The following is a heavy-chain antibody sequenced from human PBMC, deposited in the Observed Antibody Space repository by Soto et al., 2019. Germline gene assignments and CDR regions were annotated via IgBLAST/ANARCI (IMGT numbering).Heavy chain of an antibody. V-gene: IGHV3-23*01. Sequence: EVQLLESGGGLVPPGGSLRLSCAASGFTFSSYAMSWVRQAPGKGLEWVSAISGSGGSTYYADSVKGRFTISRDNSKNTLYLQMNSLRAEDTAVYYCAKGTSGWYRAGDYWGQGTLVTVSS. D-gene: IGHD6-19*01. CDR1: GFTFSSYA. CDR3: AKGTSGWYRAGDY. CDR2: ISGSGGST. J-gene: IGHJ4*02.